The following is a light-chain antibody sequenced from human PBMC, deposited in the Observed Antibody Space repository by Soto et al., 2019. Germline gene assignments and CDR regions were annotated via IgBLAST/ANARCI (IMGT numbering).Light chain of an antibody. CDR3: SSYTSSSTLL. CDR1: NSDVGGYNY. CDR2: EVS. J-gene: IGLJ1*01. V-gene: IGLV2-14*01. Sequence: QSALTQPASVSGSPGQSITISCTGTNSDVGGYNYVSWYQQHPGKAPKLMIYEVSNRPSGVSNRFSGSKSGNTASLTISGLQAEDEADYYCSSYTSSSTLLFGTGTKLTVL.